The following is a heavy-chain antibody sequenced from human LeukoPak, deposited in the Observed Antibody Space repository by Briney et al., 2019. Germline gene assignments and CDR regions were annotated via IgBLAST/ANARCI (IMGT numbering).Heavy chain of an antibody. V-gene: IGHV3-33*06. J-gene: IGHJ4*02. D-gene: IGHD3-16*01. Sequence: GGSLRLSCGASGFRFSSYTMHWVRQAPGKGLEWVAVISYDGNTIYYADSVKGRFTISRDYSKNTLHLQMNSLRAEDTAVYYCAKRGTTWDLDYWGQGTLVTVSS. CDR1: GFRFSSYT. CDR3: AKRGTTWDLDY. CDR2: ISYDGNTI.